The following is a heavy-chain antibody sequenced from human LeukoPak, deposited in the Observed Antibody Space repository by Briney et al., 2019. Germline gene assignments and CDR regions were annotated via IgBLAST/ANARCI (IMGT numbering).Heavy chain of an antibody. V-gene: IGHV4-34*01. J-gene: IGHJ4*02. D-gene: IGHD2-21*01. CDR3: ERGRALFKGSATRAKFDY. CDR1: GGSFRDYY. CDR2: INHSGST. Sequence: PSETLSLTCAVYGGSFRDYYWSWIRQPPGKGLEWIGDINHSGSTNYNPSLKRRVTISVDTSKNQFSLKLSSVTAADTDVYYWERGRALFKGSATRAKFDYWGQGTLVTVSS.